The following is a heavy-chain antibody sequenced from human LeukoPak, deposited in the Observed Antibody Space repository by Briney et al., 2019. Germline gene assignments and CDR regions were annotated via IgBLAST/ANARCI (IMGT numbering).Heavy chain of an antibody. CDR3: AKGQWLDN. CDR1: GFTFSTYW. J-gene: IGHJ5*02. CDR2: INQDGSEK. V-gene: IGHV3-7*01. Sequence: PGGSLRLSCAASGFTFSTYWMSWVRHAPGKGLEWVANINQDGSEKYYVDSVKGRFTISRDNAKNSLFLQMISLRAEDTAVYYCAKGQWLDNWGQGTLVPVSS.